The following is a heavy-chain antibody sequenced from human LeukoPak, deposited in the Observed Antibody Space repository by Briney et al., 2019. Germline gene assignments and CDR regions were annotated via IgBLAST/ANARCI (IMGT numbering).Heavy chain of an antibody. V-gene: IGHV4-39*07. CDR2: IYYSGST. Sequence: SETLSLTCTVSGGSISSSSYYWGWIRQPPGKGLEWIGSIYYSGSTYYNPSLKSRVTISVDTSKNQFSLKLSAVTAADTALYYCARGITRRRTFDIWGQGTMVTVSS. J-gene: IGHJ3*02. CDR1: GGSISSSSYY. CDR3: ARGITRRRTFDI. D-gene: IGHD3-10*01.